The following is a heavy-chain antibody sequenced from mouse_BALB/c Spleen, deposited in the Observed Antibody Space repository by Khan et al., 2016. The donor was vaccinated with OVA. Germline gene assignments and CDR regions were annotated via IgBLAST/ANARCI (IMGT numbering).Heavy chain of an antibody. CDR1: GYSFTSYY. D-gene: IGHD2-2*01. Sequence: VQLKQSGPELMKPGASVKISCKASGYSFTSYYIHWVMQSRGQSLEWIGYVDPFSAVTTYNQKFKGKATLTVDKYSSTAYIHLSNLTSEDSAVYYCTRHGYVAWFTYWGQGTLVTVSA. CDR3: TRHGYVAWFTY. V-gene: IGHV1-31*01. CDR2: VDPFSAVT. J-gene: IGHJ3*01.